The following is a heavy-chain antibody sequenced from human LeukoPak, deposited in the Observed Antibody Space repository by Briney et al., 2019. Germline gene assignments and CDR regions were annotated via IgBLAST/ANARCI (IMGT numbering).Heavy chain of an antibody. V-gene: IGHV3-30-3*01. CDR3: ARDSLKNGYNYDYFDY. CDR1: GFTFITYA. CDR2: ISYDGSNE. Sequence: PGRSLRHSCAASGFTFITYAMHWVRQAPGKGLEWVAVISYDGSNEYYVDSVKGRFTISRDNSKNILYLQMNSLTAEDTAVYYCARDSLKNGYNYDYFDYWGQGTLVTVSS. J-gene: IGHJ4*02. D-gene: IGHD5-24*01.